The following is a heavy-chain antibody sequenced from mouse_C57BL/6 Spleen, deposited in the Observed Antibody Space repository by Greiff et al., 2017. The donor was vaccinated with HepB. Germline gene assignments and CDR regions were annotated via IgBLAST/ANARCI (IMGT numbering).Heavy chain of an antibody. CDR2: ISGGGGNT. J-gene: IGHJ4*01. CDR1: GFTFSSYT. Sequence: EVMLVESGGGLVKPGGSLKLSCAASGFTFSSYTMSWVRQTPEKRLEWVATISGGGGNTYYPDSVKGRFTISRDNAKNTLYLQMSSLRSEDTALYYCARQEDFYAMDYWGQGTSVTVSS. V-gene: IGHV5-9*01. CDR3: ARQEDFYAMDY.